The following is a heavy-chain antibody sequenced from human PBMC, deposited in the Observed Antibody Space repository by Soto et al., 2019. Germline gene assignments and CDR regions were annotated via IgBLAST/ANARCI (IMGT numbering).Heavy chain of an antibody. D-gene: IGHD3-16*01. J-gene: IGHJ4*02. CDR3: ARRPYDSVLGSYFDY. CDR1: GYTFTSHQ. Sequence: QVQLLQSGAEVKKPGASVKVSCEASGYTFTSHQIHWVRQAPGQGLEWMGIIEPSNGGTSYPQKFQGRVTMTRDTSTSKVYMELSSLRSEDTAVYYCARRPYDSVLGSYFDYWGQGTLVTVSS. V-gene: IGHV1-46*03. CDR2: IEPSNGGT.